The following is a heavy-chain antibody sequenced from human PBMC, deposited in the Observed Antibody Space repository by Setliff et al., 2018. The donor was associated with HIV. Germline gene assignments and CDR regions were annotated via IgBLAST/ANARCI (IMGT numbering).Heavy chain of an antibody. Sequence: ASVKVSCKTSGYTFTGYYMHWVRQAPGQGLEWMGWINPNSGGTKYAQKFQGRVTMTRDTSISTAYMELRNLRSDDTAVYYCARDLRRYSYGYDAFDIWGQGTMVTVSS. V-gene: IGHV1-2*02. J-gene: IGHJ3*02. CDR3: ARDLRRYSYGYDAFDI. D-gene: IGHD5-18*01. CDR2: INPNSGGT. CDR1: GYTFTGYY.